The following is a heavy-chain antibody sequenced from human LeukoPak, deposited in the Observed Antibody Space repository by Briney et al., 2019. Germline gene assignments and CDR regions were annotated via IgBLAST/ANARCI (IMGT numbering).Heavy chain of an antibody. D-gene: IGHD3-22*01. CDR2: ISSSRSTI. CDR1: GFIFSSYE. Sequence: PGGSLRLXCAASGFIFSSYEMNWVRQAPGKGLEWISYISSSRSTIYYADSVKGRFTISRDNAENSLYLQMNSLRAEDTAVYYYARVGYYDSSGFWGQGTLVTVSS. J-gene: IGHJ4*02. V-gene: IGHV3-48*03. CDR3: ARVGYYDSSGF.